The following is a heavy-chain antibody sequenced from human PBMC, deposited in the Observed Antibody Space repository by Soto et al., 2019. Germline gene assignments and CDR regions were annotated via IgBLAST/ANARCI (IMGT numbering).Heavy chain of an antibody. CDR3: ARGYGDYVDY. Sequence: QVQLVQSGAEVKKPGSSVKVSCKASGGTFSSYTISWVRQAPGQGLEWMGRIIPILGIANYAQKFQGRVTITADKPTSTAYRELSSLRSEDTAVYYCARGYGDYVDYWGQGTLVTVSS. V-gene: IGHV1-69*02. J-gene: IGHJ4*02. CDR1: GGTFSSYT. CDR2: IIPILGIA. D-gene: IGHD4-17*01.